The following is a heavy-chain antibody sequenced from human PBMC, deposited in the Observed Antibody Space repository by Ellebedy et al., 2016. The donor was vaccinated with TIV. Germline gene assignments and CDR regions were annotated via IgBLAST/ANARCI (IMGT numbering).Heavy chain of an antibody. CDR2: IKSKTDGGTT. V-gene: IGHV3-15*01. CDR3: TTGSLWQHLIVNYYHYGMDV. Sequence: GGSLRLXXTTSGFSFSNYWMSWIRQAPGKGLEWVGRIKSKTDGGTTDYAAPVKGRFTISRDDSKNTLYLQMNSLKTEDTAVYYCTTGSLWQHLIVNYYHYGMDVWGQGTTVTVSS. J-gene: IGHJ6*02. CDR1: GFSFSNYW. D-gene: IGHD2-21*01.